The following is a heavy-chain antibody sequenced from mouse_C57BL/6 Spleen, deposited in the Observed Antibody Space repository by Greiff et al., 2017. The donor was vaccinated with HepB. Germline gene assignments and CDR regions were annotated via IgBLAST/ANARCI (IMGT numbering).Heavy chain of an antibody. CDR1: GYTFTSYW. V-gene: IGHV1-69*01. J-gene: IGHJ2*01. CDR3: ARSKVGYYFDY. CDR2: IDPSDSYT. D-gene: IGHD3-1*01. Sequence: VQLQQSGAELVMPGASVKLSCKASGYTFTSYWMHWVKQRPGQGLEWIGEIDPSDSYTNYNQKFKGKSTLTVDKSSSTAYMQLSSLTSEDSAVYYCARSKVGYYFDYWGQSTTLTVSS.